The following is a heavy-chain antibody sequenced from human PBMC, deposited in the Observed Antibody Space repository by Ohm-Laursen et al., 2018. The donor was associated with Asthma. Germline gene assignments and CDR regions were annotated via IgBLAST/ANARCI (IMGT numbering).Heavy chain of an antibody. J-gene: IGHJ4*02. CDR3: AREDRNSWDFDF. CDR1: GFTFSTYP. D-gene: IGHD6-13*01. Sequence: SLRLSCSASGFTFSTYPMHWVRQAPGKGLEWVAGISFDGNHEYFADSVKGRFTISRDNSKNTVNLQLNSLRVEDTAVYYCAREDRNSWDFDFWGQGTLVTVSS. V-gene: IGHV3-30*01. CDR2: ISFDGNHE.